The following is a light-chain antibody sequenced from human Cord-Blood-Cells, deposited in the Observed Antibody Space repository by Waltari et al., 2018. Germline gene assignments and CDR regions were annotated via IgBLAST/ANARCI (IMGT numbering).Light chain of an antibody. J-gene: IGKJ1*01. CDR1: QSISSW. CDR3: QQYNSYT. V-gene: IGKV1-5*03. CDR2: KAS. Sequence: DIQMTQSPSTLSAPVGDRVTITCRASQSISSWLAWYQQKPGKAPKLLIYKASSLESGVPSRFSGSGSGTEFTLTSSSLQPDDFATYYCQQYNSYTFGQGTKVEIK.